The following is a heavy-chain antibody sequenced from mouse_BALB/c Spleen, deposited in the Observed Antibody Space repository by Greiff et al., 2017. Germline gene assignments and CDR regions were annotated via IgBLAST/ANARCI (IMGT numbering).Heavy chain of an antibody. CDR1: GFSFSSYD. V-gene: IGHV5-12-1*01. CDR2: ISSGGGST. Sequence: EVKLVESGGCLVKPGGSLTLSCAASGFSFSSYDMSWVRQTPEKRLAWVAYISSGGGSTYYPDTVKGRFTISRDNAKNTLYLQMSSLKSEDTAMYYCARHGGYGLYAMDDWGKGNTVTVSS. D-gene: IGHD1-1*02. J-gene: IGHJ4*01. CDR3: ARHGGYGLYAMDD.